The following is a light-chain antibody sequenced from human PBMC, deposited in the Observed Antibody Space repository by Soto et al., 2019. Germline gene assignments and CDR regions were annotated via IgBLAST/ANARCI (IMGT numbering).Light chain of an antibody. J-gene: IGLJ2*01. Sequence: QSVLTQPASVSGSPGQSITISCTGTISDVGGYQYVSWFQQHPGKAPKLMIYDVSDRPSGVSSRFSGSKSGNMASLTISGLQSEDEADYYCSSYTSDFTIIFGGGTKLTVL. CDR2: DVS. CDR3: SSYTSDFTII. CDR1: ISDVGGYQY. V-gene: IGLV2-14*03.